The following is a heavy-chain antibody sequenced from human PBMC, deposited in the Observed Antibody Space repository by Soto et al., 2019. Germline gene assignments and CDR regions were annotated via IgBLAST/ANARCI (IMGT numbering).Heavy chain of an antibody. CDR2: IYWDADK. CDR1: GFSLRTAGVG. CDR3: ALRLPYYLDTSGFYADTFDL. Sequence: QITLKESGPTLVKPTQTLTLTCTFSGFSLRTAGVGVGWIRQPPGQALEWLALIYWDADKRYSPSLKSRLTITKDTSKNLVFFTMTILAPVDTGTYYCALRLPYYLDTSGFYADTFDLWGQGTMVTVSS. D-gene: IGHD3-22*01. J-gene: IGHJ3*01. V-gene: IGHV2-5*02.